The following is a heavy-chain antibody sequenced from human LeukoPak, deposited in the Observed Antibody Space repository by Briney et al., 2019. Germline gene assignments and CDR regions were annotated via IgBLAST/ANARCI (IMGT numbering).Heavy chain of an antibody. Sequence: PGGSLRLSCAASGFTFSSYSMNWVRQAPGKGLEWVSYISSSSSTIYYADSVKGRFTISRDNAKSSLYLQMNSLRAEDTAVYYCARDIGGGIEDMDVWGTGTKVTVSS. D-gene: IGHD3-16*02. V-gene: IGHV3-48*04. J-gene: IGHJ6*03. CDR3: ARDIGGGIEDMDV. CDR1: GFTFSSYS. CDR2: ISSSSSTI.